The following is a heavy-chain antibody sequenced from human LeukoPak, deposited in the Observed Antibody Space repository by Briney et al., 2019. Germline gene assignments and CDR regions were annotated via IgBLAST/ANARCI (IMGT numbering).Heavy chain of an antibody. CDR2: ISWDGGST. J-gene: IGHJ6*02. CDR1: GFTFDDYT. Sequence: GGSLRLSCAASGFTFDDYTMHWVRQAAGKGLEWVSLISWDGGSTYYADSVKGRFTIPRDNSKNSLYLQMNSLRTEDTALYYCAKEETIGSGYYGMDVWGQGTTVTVSS. D-gene: IGHD6-19*01. CDR3: AKEETIGSGYYGMDV. V-gene: IGHV3-43*01.